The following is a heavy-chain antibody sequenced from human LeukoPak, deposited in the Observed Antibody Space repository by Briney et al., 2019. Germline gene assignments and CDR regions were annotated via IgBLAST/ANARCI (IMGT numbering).Heavy chain of an antibody. J-gene: IGHJ4*02. Sequence: GGSLRLSCAASGFTFSSYSMDWVRQAPGKGLEWVSSINSSSGYIYYADSVKGRFTISRDNSKNTLYLQMNSLRAEDTAVYYCARLSTYYYDSSGYYYGYWGQGTLVTVSS. CDR2: INSSSGYI. V-gene: IGHV3-21*04. CDR3: ARLSTYYYDSSGYYYGY. D-gene: IGHD3-22*01. CDR1: GFTFSSYS.